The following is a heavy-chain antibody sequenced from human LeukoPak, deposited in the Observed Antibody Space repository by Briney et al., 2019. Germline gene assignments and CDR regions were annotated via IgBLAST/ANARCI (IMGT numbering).Heavy chain of an antibody. D-gene: IGHD3-3*01. CDR3: ARDHYDFWSGYSGVNWFDP. Sequence: PGGSLRLSCAASGFTVSSNYMSWVRQAPGKGLEWASVIYSGGSTYYADSVKGRFTISRDNSKNTLYLQMNSLRAEDTAVYYCARDHYDFWSGYSGVNWFDPWGQGTLVTVSS. CDR1: GFTVSSNY. CDR2: IYSGGST. J-gene: IGHJ5*02. V-gene: IGHV3-66*02.